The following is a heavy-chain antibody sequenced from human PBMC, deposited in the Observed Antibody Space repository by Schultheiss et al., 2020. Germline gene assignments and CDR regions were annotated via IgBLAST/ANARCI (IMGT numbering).Heavy chain of an antibody. D-gene: IGHD1-14*01. CDR1: GGSFSGYY. CDR3: ARSPGGRLDP. Sequence: SATLSLTCAVYGGSFSGYYWSWIRQPPGKGLEWIGEINHSGSTNYNPSLKSRVTMSLDTSKNQFSLRLSSVTAADTAVYYCARSPGGRLDPWGQGALVTVSS. CDR2: INHSGST. V-gene: IGHV4-34*01. J-gene: IGHJ5*02.